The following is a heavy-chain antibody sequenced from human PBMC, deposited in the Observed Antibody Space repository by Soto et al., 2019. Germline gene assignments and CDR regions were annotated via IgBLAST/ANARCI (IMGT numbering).Heavy chain of an antibody. Sequence: TSETLSLTCTVSGASVGTGYWSWIRQPPGKGLEWIGFMYYSGSFNYNPSLRSRVTISVDTSKNQFSLKLSSVTAADTAVYYCARLHGYCISTSCYGYYGMDVWGQGTTVTVSS. CDR3: ARLHGYCISTSCYGYYGMDV. CDR2: MYYSGSF. D-gene: IGHD2-2*01. CDR1: GASVGTGY. V-gene: IGHV4-59*08. J-gene: IGHJ6*02.